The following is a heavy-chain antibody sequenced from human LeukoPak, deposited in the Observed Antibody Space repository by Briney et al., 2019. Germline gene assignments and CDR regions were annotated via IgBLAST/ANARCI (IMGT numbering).Heavy chain of an antibody. J-gene: IGHJ4*02. D-gene: IGHD3-10*01. CDR3: ARANYYGSGRLSFDY. CDR2: ISAYNGNT. CDR1: GYTFTSYG. Sequence: ASVKVSCKASGYTFTSYGISWVRQAPGQGLEWMGWISAYNGNTNYAQKLQGRVTMTTDTSTSTAYMELSSLRSEDTAVYYCARANYYGSGRLSFDYWGQGTLVTVSS. V-gene: IGHV1-18*01.